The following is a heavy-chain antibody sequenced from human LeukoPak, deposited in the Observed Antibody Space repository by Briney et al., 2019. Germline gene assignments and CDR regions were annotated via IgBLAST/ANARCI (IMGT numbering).Heavy chain of an antibody. J-gene: IGHJ4*02. Sequence: PGGALRLSCAASGFTFSNDWMSWVRQAPGKWLEWVANIGPDGSEKYSVDSVKGRFPISRDNAKNTLYLQMNSLRGEDTGVYYCARDNGAYYHYWGQGALVTVSS. V-gene: IGHV3-7*01. CDR2: IGPDGSEK. D-gene: IGHD3-3*01. CDR3: ARDNGAYYHY. CDR1: GFTFSNDW.